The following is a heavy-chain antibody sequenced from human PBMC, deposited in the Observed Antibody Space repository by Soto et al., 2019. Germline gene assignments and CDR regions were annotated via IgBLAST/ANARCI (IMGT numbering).Heavy chain of an antibody. Sequence: QVQLQESGPGLVKPSGTLSLTCAVSGVSIGSHDWWTWVRQPPGKGLEWIGESHQSGNTNYNSSPESRVTISLATSKNHFSLQLSSVTVADTAVYDCATRDTGRVYWGQGTLVTVSS. J-gene: IGHJ4*02. CDR2: SHQSGNT. CDR1: GVSIGSHDW. CDR3: ATRDTGRVY. D-gene: IGHD5-18*01. V-gene: IGHV4-4*02.